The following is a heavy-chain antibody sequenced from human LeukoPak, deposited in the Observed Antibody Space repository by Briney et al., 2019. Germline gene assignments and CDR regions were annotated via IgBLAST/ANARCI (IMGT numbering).Heavy chain of an antibody. CDR3: ASGYDFWSGYPYFDY. V-gene: IGHV3-48*01. D-gene: IGHD3-3*01. Sequence: GGSLRLSCAASGFTFSSYSMNWVRQAPGKGLEWVSYISSSSSTIYYADSVKGRFTISRDNAKNSLYLQMNSLRAGDTAVYYCASGYDFWSGYPYFDYWGQGTLVTVSS. CDR2: ISSSSSTI. J-gene: IGHJ4*02. CDR1: GFTFSSYS.